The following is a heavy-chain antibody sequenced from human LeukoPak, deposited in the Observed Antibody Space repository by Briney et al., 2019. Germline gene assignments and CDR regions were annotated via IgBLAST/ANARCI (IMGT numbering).Heavy chain of an antibody. CDR1: GFTLNKYW. D-gene: IGHD3-10*01. V-gene: IGHV3-74*01. CDR2: INIDGSSI. CDR3: ARIYITSASFDY. Sequence: PGGSLRLSCAASGFTLNKYWMHWVRQVPGKGLVWVSRINIDGSSISYADSVKGRFTISRDNAKNTLYLQMNSLRVEDTAVYFCARIYITSASFDYWGQGILVTVSS. J-gene: IGHJ4*02.